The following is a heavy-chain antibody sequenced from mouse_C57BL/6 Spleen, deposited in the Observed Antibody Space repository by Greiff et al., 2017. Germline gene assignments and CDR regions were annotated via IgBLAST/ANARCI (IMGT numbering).Heavy chain of an antibody. CDR3: ARGRRNYDVAY. V-gene: IGHV1-22*01. CDR2: INPNNGGT. J-gene: IGHJ3*01. CDR1: GYTFTDYY. Sequence: EVQLQQSGPELVKPGASVKMSCTASGYTFTDYYMHWVEQSPGKSLEWIGYINPNNGGTSYNQKFMGKATLTVNKSSSTAYIELRSLTSEDSAVYYCARGRRNYDVAYWGQGTLVTVSA. D-gene: IGHD2-4*01.